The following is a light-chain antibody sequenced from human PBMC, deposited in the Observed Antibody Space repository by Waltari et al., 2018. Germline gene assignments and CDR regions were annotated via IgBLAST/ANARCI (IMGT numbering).Light chain of an antibody. CDR2: EVL. CDR3: CSYASSSPRLI. J-gene: IGLJ2*01. Sequence: QSALTQPASVSGSLGQSISISCSGTYSNVGSYDLVSWYHQRPGAAPKLLIYEVLKRPSGISNRFSGSKSGNAASLTISALQPEDEGTYYCCSYASSSPRLIFGGGTELSVL. CDR1: YSNVGSYDL. V-gene: IGLV2-23*02.